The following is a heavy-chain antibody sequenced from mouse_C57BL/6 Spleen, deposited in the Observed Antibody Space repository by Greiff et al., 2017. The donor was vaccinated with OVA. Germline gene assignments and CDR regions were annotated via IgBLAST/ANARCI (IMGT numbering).Heavy chain of an antibody. Sequence: QVQLQQPGAELVKPGASVKLSCKASGYTFTSYWMQWVKQRPGQGLEWIGEIDPSDSYTNYNQKFKGKATLTVDTSSSTAYMQLSSLTSEDAAVYCWAALPGKRAWFAYWGQGTLVTVSA. J-gene: IGHJ3*01. CDR2: IDPSDSYT. CDR1: GYTFTSYW. V-gene: IGHV1-50*01. D-gene: IGHD4-1*01. CDR3: AALPGKRAWFAY.